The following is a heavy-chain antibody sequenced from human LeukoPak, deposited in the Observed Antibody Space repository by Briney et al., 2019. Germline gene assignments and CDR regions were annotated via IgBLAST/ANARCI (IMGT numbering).Heavy chain of an antibody. Sequence: PGGSLRLSCAAPGFTFDDYAMHWVRQAPGKGLEWVSGISWNSASIGYADSVKGRFTISRDNAKNSLYLQMNSLRAEDTALYYCAKDRAVVVVAATLLGSGFDPWGQGTLVTVSS. CDR2: ISWNSASI. CDR1: GFTFDDYA. D-gene: IGHD2-15*01. V-gene: IGHV3-9*01. J-gene: IGHJ5*02. CDR3: AKDRAVVVVAATLLGSGFDP.